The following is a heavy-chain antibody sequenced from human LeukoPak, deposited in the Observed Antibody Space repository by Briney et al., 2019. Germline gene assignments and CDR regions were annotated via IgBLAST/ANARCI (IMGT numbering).Heavy chain of an antibody. Sequence: SETLSLTCAVSGGSISSGGYSWSWIRQPPGKGLEWIGYIYHSGSTYYNPSLKSRVTISVDRSKNQFSLKLSSVTAADTAVYYCARGGHYDILTGYEGEPYYFGYWGQGTLVTVSS. CDR1: GGSISSGGYS. CDR3: ARGGHYDILTGYEGEPYYFGY. J-gene: IGHJ4*02. D-gene: IGHD3-9*01. V-gene: IGHV4-30-2*01. CDR2: IYHSGST.